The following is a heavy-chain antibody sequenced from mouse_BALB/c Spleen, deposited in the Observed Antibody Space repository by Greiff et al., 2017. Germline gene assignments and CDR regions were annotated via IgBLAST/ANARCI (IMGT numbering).Heavy chain of an antibody. CDR3: AREGDGYGY. Sequence: EVQVVESGGGLVKPGGSLKLSCAASGFTFSDYYMYWVRQTPEKRLEWVATISDGGSYTYYPDSVKGRFTISRDNAKNNLYLQMSSLKSEDTAMYYCAREGDGYGYWGQGTTLTVSA. CDR1: GFTFSDYY. CDR2: ISDGGSYT. D-gene: IGHD2-3*01. V-gene: IGHV5-4*02. J-gene: IGHJ2*01.